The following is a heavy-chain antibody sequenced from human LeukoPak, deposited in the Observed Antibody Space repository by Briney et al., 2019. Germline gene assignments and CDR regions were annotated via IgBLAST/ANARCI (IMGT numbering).Heavy chain of an antibody. V-gene: IGHV4-59*12. CDR2: IYYSGST. J-gene: IGHJ4*02. CDR1: GGSISSYY. D-gene: IGHD3-10*01. CDR3: ARENSGYFDY. Sequence: SETLSLTCTVSGGSISSYYWSWIRQPPGKGLEWIGYIYYSGSTNYNSSLKSRVTMSIDTSKNQFSLKLISVTAADTAVYYCARENSGYFDYWGQGTLVTVSS.